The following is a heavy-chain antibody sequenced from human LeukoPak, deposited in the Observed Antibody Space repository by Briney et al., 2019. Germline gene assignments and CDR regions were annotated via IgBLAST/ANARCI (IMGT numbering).Heavy chain of an antibody. J-gene: IGHJ6*03. CDR3: ARGGSGTNYYYMDV. CDR1: SYSINTDYY. CDR2: IYRSGKT. D-gene: IGHD3-10*01. V-gene: IGHV4-38-2*01. Sequence: KPSETLSLTCAVSSYSINTDYYWVWIRQPPEKGLEWIGSIYRSGKTYYNPSLKSRVTISLDMSKNQFSLKLNSVTAADTAVYYCARGGSGTNYYYMDVWGKGTTVTVSS.